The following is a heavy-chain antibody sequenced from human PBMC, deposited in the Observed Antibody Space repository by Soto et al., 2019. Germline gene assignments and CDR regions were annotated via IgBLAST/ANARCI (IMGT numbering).Heavy chain of an antibody. Sequence: GGSLRLSCAASGFTFSSYSMNWVRQAPGKGLEWVSSISSSSSYIYYADSVKGRFTISRDNAKNSLYLQMNSLRAEDTAVYYCVRDEPVPIEYSSSYFDYWGQGTLVTVSS. CDR2: ISSSSSYI. D-gene: IGHD6-6*01. V-gene: IGHV3-21*01. CDR3: VRDEPVPIEYSSSYFDY. J-gene: IGHJ4*02. CDR1: GFTFSSYS.